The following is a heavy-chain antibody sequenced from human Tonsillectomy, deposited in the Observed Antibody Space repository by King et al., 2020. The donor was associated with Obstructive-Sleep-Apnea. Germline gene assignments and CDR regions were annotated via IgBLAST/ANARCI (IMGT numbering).Heavy chain of an antibody. V-gene: IGHV3-73*01. CDR1: GFSFSGSA. CDR2: VSNKAFNYAT. Sequence: VQLVESGGGLVQPGGSLKLSCAASGFSFSGSAMHWVRQASGKGLEWVGRVSNKAFNYATTYAASVKGRFTISRNDSKSTAYLQMNSLKTEDTAVYFCTTLDQLLPTGDAFDIWGQGTTVTVSS. J-gene: IGHJ3*02. CDR3: TTLDQLLPTGDAFDI. D-gene: IGHD1-1*01.